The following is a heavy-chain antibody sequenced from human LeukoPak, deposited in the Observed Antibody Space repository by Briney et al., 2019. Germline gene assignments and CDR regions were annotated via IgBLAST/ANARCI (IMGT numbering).Heavy chain of an antibody. J-gene: IGHJ4*02. CDR1: GSTFDDYA. D-gene: IGHD5-12*01. Sequence: GGSLRLSCAASGSTFDDYAMHWVRQAPGKGLEWVSIISGDGGSTYYADSVKGRFTISRDNSKNSLYLQMNSLRTEDTALYYCAKDRYSGYDLTDWGQGTLVTVSS. CDR3: AKDRYSGYDLTD. V-gene: IGHV3-43*02. CDR2: ISGDGGST.